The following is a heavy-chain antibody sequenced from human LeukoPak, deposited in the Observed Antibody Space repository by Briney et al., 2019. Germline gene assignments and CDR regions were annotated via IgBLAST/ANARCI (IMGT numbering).Heavy chain of an antibody. CDR2: ISGSGGST. D-gene: IGHD6-13*01. Sequence: GGSLRLSCAASGFTFSSYAMTWVRQAPGKGLEWVSAISGSGGSTYYADSVEGRFTISRDNSKNTLYLQMNSLRTEDTAVYYCAKEKQQRDYYYYFYMDVWGKGTTVTISS. V-gene: IGHV3-23*01. CDR1: GFTFSSYA. CDR3: AKEKQQRDYYYYFYMDV. J-gene: IGHJ6*03.